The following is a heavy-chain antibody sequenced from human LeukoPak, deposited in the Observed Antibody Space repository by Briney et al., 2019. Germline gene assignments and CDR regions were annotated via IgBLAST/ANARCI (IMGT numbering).Heavy chain of an antibody. CDR3: AKDQAMIVVGGFDY. CDR1: GFTFSSYA. CDR2: ISGSGGST. J-gene: IGHJ4*02. V-gene: IGHV3-23*01. D-gene: IGHD3-22*01. Sequence: PGGSLRLSCAASGFTFSSYAMSWVRQTPGKGLEWVSAISGSGGSTYYADSVKGRFTISRDNSKNTLYLQMNSLRAEDTAVYYCAKDQAMIVVGGFDYWGQGTLVTVSS.